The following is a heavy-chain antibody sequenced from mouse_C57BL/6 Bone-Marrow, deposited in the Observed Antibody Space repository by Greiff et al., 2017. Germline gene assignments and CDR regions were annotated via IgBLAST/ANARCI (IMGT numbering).Heavy chain of an antibody. Sequence: EVKLMESGAELVKPGASVKLSCTASGFNIKDYYMHWVKQRTEQGLEWIGRIDPEDGETKYAPKFQGKATITADTSSNTAYLQLSSLTSEDTAVYYCASQGGLLLYYAMDYWGQGTSVTVSS. J-gene: IGHJ4*01. CDR2: IDPEDGET. CDR3: ASQGGLLLYYAMDY. V-gene: IGHV14-2*01. D-gene: IGHD2-3*01. CDR1: GFNIKDYY.